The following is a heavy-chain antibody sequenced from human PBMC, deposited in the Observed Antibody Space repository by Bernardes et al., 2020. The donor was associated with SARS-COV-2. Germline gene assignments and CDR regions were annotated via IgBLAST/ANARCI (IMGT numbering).Heavy chain of an antibody. CDR2: ISWNSGSI. D-gene: IGHD3-22*01. Sequence: GGSLRLSCAASGFTFDDYAMHWVRQAPGKGLEWVSGISWNSGSIGYADSVKGRFTISRDNAKNSLYLQMNSLRAEDTALYYCAKDIGPVVAYQERWGQGTLVTVSS. CDR1: GFTFDDYA. V-gene: IGHV3-9*01. CDR3: AKDIGPVVAYQER. J-gene: IGHJ4*02.